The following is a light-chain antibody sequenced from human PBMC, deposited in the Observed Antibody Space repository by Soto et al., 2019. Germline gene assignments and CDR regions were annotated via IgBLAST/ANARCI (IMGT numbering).Light chain of an antibody. J-gene: IGLJ2*01. CDR3: SSYTSVDTLI. CDR2: DVT. Sequence: QSALTQPASVSGSPGQSIAISCTGTSSDVGRYNYVSWYQQQPGRAPKLMIYDVTNRPSGVSDRFSGSKSGNTASLTISGLQAEDEADYYCSSYTSVDTLIFGGGTKVTVL. V-gene: IGLV2-14*03. CDR1: SSDVGRYNY.